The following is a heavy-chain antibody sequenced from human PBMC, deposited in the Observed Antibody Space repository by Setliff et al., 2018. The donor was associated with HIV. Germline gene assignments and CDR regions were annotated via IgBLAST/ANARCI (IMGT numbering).Heavy chain of an antibody. J-gene: IGHJ3*02. Sequence: SETLSLTCTVSGASVSTTGYYWGWLRQSPGKGLQWIGTTIYSGSTYYNPSLKSRVTISLDTSNHDFSLTLTSVTAADTALYFCATYLSDNYLDGAFDIWGRGTMVTVSS. CDR1: GASVSTTGYY. D-gene: IGHD3-3*01. CDR3: ATYLSDNYLDGAFDI. CDR2: TIYSGST. V-gene: IGHV4-39*02.